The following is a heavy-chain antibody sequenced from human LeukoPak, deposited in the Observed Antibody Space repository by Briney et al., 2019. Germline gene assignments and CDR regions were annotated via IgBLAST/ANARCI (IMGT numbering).Heavy chain of an antibody. Sequence: PGGSLRLSCAASGFTFSSYWMSWVRQAPGKGLEWVANIKQDGSEKYYVDPVKGRFTISRDNAKNSLYLQMNSLRAEDTAVYYCARKLGISLDDYFDYWGQGTLVTVSS. CDR2: IKQDGSEK. CDR1: GFTFSSYW. D-gene: IGHD7-27*01. CDR3: ARKLGISLDDYFDY. J-gene: IGHJ4*02. V-gene: IGHV3-7*01.